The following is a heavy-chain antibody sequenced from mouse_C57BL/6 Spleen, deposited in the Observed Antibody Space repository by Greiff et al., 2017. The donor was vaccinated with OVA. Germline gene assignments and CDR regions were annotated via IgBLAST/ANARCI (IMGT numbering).Heavy chain of an antibody. CDR1: GYTFTSYW. V-gene: IGHV1-50*01. CDR2: IDPSDSYT. J-gene: IGHJ1*03. Sequence: QVHVKQPGAELVKPGASVKLSCKASGYTFTSYWMQWVKQRPGQGLEWIGEIDPSDSYTNYNQKFKGKATLTVDTSSSTAYMQLSSLTSEDSAVYDCARRRGYWYCDVWGTGTTVTVSS. CDR3: ARRRGYWYCDV.